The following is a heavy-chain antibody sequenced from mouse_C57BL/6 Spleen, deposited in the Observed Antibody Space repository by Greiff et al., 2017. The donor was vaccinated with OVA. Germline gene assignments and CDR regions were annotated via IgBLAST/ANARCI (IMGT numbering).Heavy chain of an antibody. J-gene: IGHJ1*03. CDR1: GYTFTSYW. CDR3: ATKHYSKGRYFDV. Sequence: VQLQQPGAELVKPGASVKMSCKASGYTFTSYWITWVKQRPGQGLEWIGDIYPGSGSTNYNEKFKSKATLTVDTSSSTAYMQLSSLTSEDSAVYYCATKHYSKGRYFDVWGTGTTVTVSS. D-gene: IGHD2-5*01. V-gene: IGHV1-55*01. CDR2: IYPGSGST.